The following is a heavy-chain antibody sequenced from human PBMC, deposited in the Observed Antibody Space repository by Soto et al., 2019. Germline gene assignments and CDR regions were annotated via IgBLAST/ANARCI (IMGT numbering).Heavy chain of an antibody. V-gene: IGHV3-30*18. D-gene: IGHD6-19*01. CDR1: GFTFSRYG. J-gene: IGHJ4*02. Sequence: QVQLVESGGGVVQPGGSLRLSCAASGFTFSRYGMHWVRQAPGKGLEWVAVTSYDGCNKYYADSVRGRFTISRDNSKNTLYLQMNSLGAEDTAVYYCAKDLAAVAGKDYWGQGTLVTVSS. CDR3: AKDLAAVAGKDY. CDR2: TSYDGCNK.